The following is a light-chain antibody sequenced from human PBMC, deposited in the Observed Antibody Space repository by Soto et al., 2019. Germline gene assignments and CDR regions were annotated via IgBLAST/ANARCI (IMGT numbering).Light chain of an antibody. CDR1: RDISVY. CDR3: LQYDNLPPYT. Sequence: DIQMTQSPSSLSASVGDRVTITCQASRDISVYLNWYQQKPGKPPKLLVFDASNLHTGVPSRFSGSGSGTHFTFTISSLQPEDIATYYCLQYDNLPPYTFGQETKLEIQ. J-gene: IGKJ2*01. V-gene: IGKV1-33*01. CDR2: DAS.